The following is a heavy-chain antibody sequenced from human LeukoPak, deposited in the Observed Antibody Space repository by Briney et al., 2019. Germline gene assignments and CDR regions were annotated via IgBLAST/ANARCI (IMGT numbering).Heavy chain of an antibody. J-gene: IGHJ4*02. CDR3: TRRELNRYGDDIDY. V-gene: IGHV3-73*01. CDR1: GFTFSGSA. D-gene: IGHD4-17*01. CDR2: IRSKANSYAT. Sequence: PGGSLRLSCAASGFTFSGSAMHWVRQASGKGLEWVGRIRSKANSYATAYAAWVRGNFTSARDETKKKAYLQMNSLKTEDTAVYYCTRRELNRYGDDIDYWGQGTLVTVSS.